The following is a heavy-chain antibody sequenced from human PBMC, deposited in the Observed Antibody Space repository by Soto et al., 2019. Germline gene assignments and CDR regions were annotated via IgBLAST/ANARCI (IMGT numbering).Heavy chain of an antibody. CDR1: GFSLSTSGLG. CDR3: AHSPPAYGDYSFFDY. Sequence: SGATLLNTTQTLTLTFTFSGFSLSTSGLGVGWIRQPPGKALEWLALIYWDDDKRYSPSLKSRLTITKDTSKNQVVLTMTNMDPVDTATYYCAHSPPAYGDYSFFDYWGQGTLVTVSS. J-gene: IGHJ4*02. D-gene: IGHD4-17*01. CDR2: IYWDDDK. V-gene: IGHV2-5*02.